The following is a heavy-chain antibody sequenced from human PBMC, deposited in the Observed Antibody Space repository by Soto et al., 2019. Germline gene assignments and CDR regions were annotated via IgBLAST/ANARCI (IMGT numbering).Heavy chain of an antibody. CDR1: GGTFGSYA. Sequence: QVQLVQSGAEVKKPGSSVKVSCKASGGTFGSYAISWVRQAPGQGLEWMGGIIPIPGTANYAQKFQGSVTIAADESTSTGDMELGSLRSEDTAVYYCARSQGSSTSLEIYYYYYYGMDVWGQGTTVTVSS. V-gene: IGHV1-69*01. CDR2: IIPIPGTA. CDR3: ARSQGSSTSLEIYYYYYYGMDV. J-gene: IGHJ6*02. D-gene: IGHD2-2*01.